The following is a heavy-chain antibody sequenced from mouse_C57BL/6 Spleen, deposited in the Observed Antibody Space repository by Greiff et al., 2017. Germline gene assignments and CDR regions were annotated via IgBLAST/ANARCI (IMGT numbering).Heavy chain of an antibody. CDR1: GYTLTSYW. V-gene: IGHV1-55*01. J-gene: IGHJ4*01. D-gene: IGHD2-4*01. CDR2: IYSCSGST. Sequence: QVQLQQPGAEPVKPGASVKMSCKASGYTLTSYWITWVKQRPGQGLEWIGDIYSCSGSTNHHEKFQSKATLTVDPSSSPAFLQLSSLTSEDAAVYYYARDYDYDYRYAMDYWGQGTSVTVSS. CDR3: ARDYDYDYRYAMDY.